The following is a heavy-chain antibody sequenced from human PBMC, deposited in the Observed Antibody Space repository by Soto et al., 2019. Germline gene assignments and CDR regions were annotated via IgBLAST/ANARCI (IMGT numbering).Heavy chain of an antibody. CDR1: GGSIANSEHY. CDR3: ARPRDDTGYFDY. D-gene: IGHD3-22*01. CDR2: VYYSGYT. V-gene: IGHV4-39*02. Sequence: SDTLSLTCSVSGGSIANSEHYWGWIRQPPGKGLEWIGSVYYSGYTYYNPSLKSRLTISVDTFTNHFSLRLSSVTAADTAVYYCARPRDDTGYFDYWGQGALVTVSS. J-gene: IGHJ4*02.